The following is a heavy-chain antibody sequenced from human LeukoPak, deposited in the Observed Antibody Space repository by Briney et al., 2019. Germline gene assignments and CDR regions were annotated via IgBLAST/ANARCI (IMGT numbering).Heavy chain of an antibody. CDR3: AKGAGGFSYYIWFDP. V-gene: IGHV4-39*07. CDR1: GGPISSSPYY. J-gene: IGHJ5*02. D-gene: IGHD5-18*01. Sequence: SETLSLTCTVSGGPISSSPYYWGCIRQPPGKALEWIGSIYYSGTTHYSPPLESRVTITVDTSKNQFSLKLASVTAADTAIYYCAKGAGGFSYYIWFDPWGQGTLVTVSS. CDR2: IYYSGTT.